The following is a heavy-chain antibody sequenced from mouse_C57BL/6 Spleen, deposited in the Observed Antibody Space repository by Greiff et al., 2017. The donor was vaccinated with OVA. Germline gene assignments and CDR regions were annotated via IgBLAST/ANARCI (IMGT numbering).Heavy chain of an antibody. CDR2: ISSGGDYI. D-gene: IGHD2-3*01. CDR3: TRGRDGYYAMDY. CDR1: GFTFRSYA. J-gene: IGHJ4*01. V-gene: IGHV5-9-1*02. Sequence: DVKLVESGEGLVKPGGSLKLSCAASGFTFRSYAMSWVRHTPEKRLEWVAYISSGGDYIDYADTVKGRFTISRDNARNTLYLQMSSLKSEDTAMYYCTRGRDGYYAMDYWGQGTSVTVSS.